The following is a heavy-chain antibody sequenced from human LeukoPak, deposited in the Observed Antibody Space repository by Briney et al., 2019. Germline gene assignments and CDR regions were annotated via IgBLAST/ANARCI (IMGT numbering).Heavy chain of an antibody. J-gene: IGHJ4*02. D-gene: IGHD2-2*02. Sequence: GGSLRLSCAASGFTFSSYAMHWVRQAPGKGLEWVAVISYDGSNKYYADSVMGRFTISRNNSKNTLYLQMNSLRAEDTAVYYCARDDCSSTSCYKNFDYWGQGTLVTVSS. V-gene: IGHV3-30-3*01. CDR1: GFTFSSYA. CDR3: ARDDCSSTSCYKNFDY. CDR2: ISYDGSNK.